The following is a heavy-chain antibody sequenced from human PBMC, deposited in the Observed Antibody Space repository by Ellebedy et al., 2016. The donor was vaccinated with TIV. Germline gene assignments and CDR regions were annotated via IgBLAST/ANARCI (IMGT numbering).Heavy chain of an antibody. J-gene: IGHJ4*02. CDR1: GFTFRNYA. CDR3: ARSETCTTVCHLDY. V-gene: IGHV3-48*01. CDR2: IPSCGSAI. D-gene: IGHD1-14*01. Sequence: GESLKISXAASGFTFRNYAMNWVRQAPGKGLEWLSYIPSCGSAIFYADSVKGRFTISRDNPQYTASLQMTTLIPEDTALSYCARSETCTTVCHLDYWGQGTLVTVSS.